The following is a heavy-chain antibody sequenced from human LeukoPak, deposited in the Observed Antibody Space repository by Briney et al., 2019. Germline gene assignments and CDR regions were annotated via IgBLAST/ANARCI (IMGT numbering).Heavy chain of an antibody. V-gene: IGHV3-30-3*02. Sequence: PGGSLRLSCAAYSFTFTSYAMHSARQAPGKGLEWVAVISYDGSNKYYADSVKGRFTISRDNSKNTLYLQMNNLRAEDTAVYYGAVPTAMVTFGYWGQGTLVTVSS. D-gene: IGHD5-18*01. CDR1: SFTFTSYA. CDR2: ISYDGSNK. CDR3: AVPTAMVTFGY. J-gene: IGHJ4*02.